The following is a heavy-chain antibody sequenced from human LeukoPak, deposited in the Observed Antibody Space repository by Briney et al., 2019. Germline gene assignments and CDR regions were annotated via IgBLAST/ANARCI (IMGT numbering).Heavy chain of an antibody. J-gene: IGHJ6*02. CDR1: GGSISSSNW. V-gene: IGHV4-4*02. CDR3: ARDAAADIYYYYGMDV. CDR2: IYHSGST. D-gene: IGHD6-13*01. Sequence: SGTLSLTCAVSGGSISSSNWWSWVRQPPGKGLEWIGEIYHSGSTNYNPSLKSRVTISVDKSKNQFSLKLSSVTAADTAVYYCARDAAADIYYYYGMDVWGQGTTVTVSS.